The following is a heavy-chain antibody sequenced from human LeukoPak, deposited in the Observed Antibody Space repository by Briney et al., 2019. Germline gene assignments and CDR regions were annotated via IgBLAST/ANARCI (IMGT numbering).Heavy chain of an antibody. D-gene: IGHD5-12*01. CDR1: GLTFSTSA. J-gene: IGHJ4*02. V-gene: IGHV1-58*02. Sequence: SVKVSCKASGLTFSTSAMQWVRQTRGQGLEWIGWTVLGSGDTNYAQSLKERVTITRDMSTSTAYMEMSSLRSEDTAMYYCAVGFSNHGYIYWGQGTLVTVSS. CDR3: AVGFSNHGYIY. CDR2: TVLGSGDT.